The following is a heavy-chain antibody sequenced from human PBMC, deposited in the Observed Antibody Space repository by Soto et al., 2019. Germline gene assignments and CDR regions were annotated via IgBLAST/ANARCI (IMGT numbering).Heavy chain of an antibody. CDR3: ARGPTAEKVDS. V-gene: IGHV4-31*03. CDR2: IYYSGST. CDR1: GGSISSGGFH. J-gene: IGHJ4*02. Sequence: SETLSLTSIISGGSISSGGFHWSWIRQHPGKGLEWIAYIYYSGSTYYNPSLKSRVTISVDTSKNHFYLKLTCVTGADTAMYYCARGPTAEKVDSWGQG.